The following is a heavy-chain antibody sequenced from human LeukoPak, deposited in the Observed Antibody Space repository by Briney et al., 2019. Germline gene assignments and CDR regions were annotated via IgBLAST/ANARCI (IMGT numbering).Heavy chain of an antibody. CDR3: ASGPQQLSGFDP. D-gene: IGHD6-13*01. J-gene: IGHJ5*02. Sequence: SETLSLTCTVSGGSISSSSYYWGWIRQPPGKGLEWIGSIYYSGSTYYNPSLKSRVTISVDTSKNQFSLKLSSVTAADTAVYYCASGPQQLSGFDPWGQGTLVTVSP. CDR2: IYYSGST. CDR1: GGSISSSSYY. V-gene: IGHV4-39*01.